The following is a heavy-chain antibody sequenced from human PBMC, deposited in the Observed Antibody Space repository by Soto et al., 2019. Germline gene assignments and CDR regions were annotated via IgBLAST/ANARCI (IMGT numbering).Heavy chain of an antibody. D-gene: IGHD2-15*01. V-gene: IGHV4-39*01. CDR3: ARHMEDIVVVVAATHFAY. Sequence: SETLSLSCTGSGGSISSSRCHWGWIRQPPGKGLERIASIKYSGTTFYNPSLKGRVTLSVDTSKNQFALKLSSVTAAETAVYYCARHMEDIVVVVAATHFAYWAQGPLVTVS. J-gene: IGHJ4*02. CDR2: IKYSGTT. CDR1: GGSISSSRCH.